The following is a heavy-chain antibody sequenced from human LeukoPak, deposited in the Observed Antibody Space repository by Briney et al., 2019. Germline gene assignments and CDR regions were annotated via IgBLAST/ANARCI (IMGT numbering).Heavy chain of an antibody. Sequence: ASVKVSCKASGYTFTGYYMHWVRQAPGQGLEWMGWINPNSGGTNYAQKFQGRVTMTRDTSISTAYMELSRLRSDDTAVYYCAIRGGQQLEKEDDAFDIWGQGTMVTVSP. J-gene: IGHJ3*02. D-gene: IGHD6-13*01. V-gene: IGHV1-2*02. CDR2: INPNSGGT. CDR3: AIRGGQQLEKEDDAFDI. CDR1: GYTFTGYY.